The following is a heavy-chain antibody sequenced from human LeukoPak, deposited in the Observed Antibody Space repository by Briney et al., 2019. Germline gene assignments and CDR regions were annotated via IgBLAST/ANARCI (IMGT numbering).Heavy chain of an antibody. Sequence: GGSLRLSCAASGFTFRSYEMNWVRQVPGKGLEWVANIKQDGSEKYYVDSVKGRFTISRDNAKNSLYLQMNSLRAEDTAVYYCAKDRRFLSNYYDSGAYLDYWGQGTLVTVSS. CDR2: IKQDGSEK. CDR1: GFTFRSYE. J-gene: IGHJ4*02. D-gene: IGHD3-22*01. V-gene: IGHV3-7*01. CDR3: AKDRRFLSNYYDSGAYLDY.